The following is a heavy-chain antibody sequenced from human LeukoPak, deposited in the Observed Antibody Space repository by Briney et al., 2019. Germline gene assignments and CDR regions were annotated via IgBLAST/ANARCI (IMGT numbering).Heavy chain of an antibody. CDR2: IYSGGST. CDR1: GFTVSGKY. J-gene: IGHJ6*02. D-gene: IGHD3-10*01. CDR3: ARDLNYYGSGPYGSDV. V-gene: IGHV3-66*01. Sequence: GSLRPSCAVSGFTVSGKYMSWVRQAPGKGLEWVSVIYSGGSTHYADSVKGRFTISRDNSKNTLSLQMNSRRAEDSAVYYCARDLNYYGSGPYGSDVWGQGTTVTVSS.